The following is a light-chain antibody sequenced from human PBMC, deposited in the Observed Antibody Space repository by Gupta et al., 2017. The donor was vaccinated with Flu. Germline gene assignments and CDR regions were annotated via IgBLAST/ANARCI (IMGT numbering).Light chain of an antibody. Sequence: EIVLTQSPVTLSLSPGARATLSCRASQSVSSYLAWYQQKPGQAPRLLIYDASNRATGIPARFSGSGSGTDFTLTISSLEPEDFAVYYCQQRSNWPGVTFGPGTKVDIK. J-gene: IGKJ3*01. CDR2: DAS. CDR1: QSVSSY. V-gene: IGKV3-11*01. CDR3: QQRSNWPGVT.